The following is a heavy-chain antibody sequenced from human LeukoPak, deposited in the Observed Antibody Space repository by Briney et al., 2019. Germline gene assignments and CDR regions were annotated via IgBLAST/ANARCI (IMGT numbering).Heavy chain of an antibody. CDR2: INPNSGGT. V-gene: IGHV1-2*02. CDR3: ARDYYDSSGYSEGEFDY. Sequence: GASVKVSCKASGYTFTGYYMHWVRQASGQGLEWMGWINPNSGGTNYAQKFQGRVTMTRDTSISTAYMELSRLRSDDTAVYYCARDYYDSSGYSEGEFDYWGQGTLVTVSS. J-gene: IGHJ4*02. CDR1: GYTFTGYY. D-gene: IGHD3-22*01.